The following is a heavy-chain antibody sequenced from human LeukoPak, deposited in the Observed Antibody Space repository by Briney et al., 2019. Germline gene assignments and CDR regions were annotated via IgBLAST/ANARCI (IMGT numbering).Heavy chain of an antibody. CDR2: IYYSGST. V-gene: IGHV4-30-4*08. D-gene: IGHD3-9*01. Sequence: KPSETLSLTCTVSGGSISSGDYYWSWIRQPPGKGLEWIGYIYYSGSTYYNPSLKSRVTISVDTSKNQFSLKLSSVTAADTAVYYCARVYYDILTGDYYFDYWGQGTLVTVSS. J-gene: IGHJ4*02. CDR3: ARVYYDILTGDYYFDY. CDR1: GGSISSGDYY.